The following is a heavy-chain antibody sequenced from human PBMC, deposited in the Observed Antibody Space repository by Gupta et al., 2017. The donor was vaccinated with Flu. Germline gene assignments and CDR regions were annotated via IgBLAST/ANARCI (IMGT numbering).Heavy chain of an antibody. Sequence: RQAPGKGLEWVSSISSSSSYIYYADSVKGRVTISRHNAKNSLYLQMSSLRAEDTAVYYCARAWDVTVAGTFDYWGQGTLVTVSS. J-gene: IGHJ4*02. D-gene: IGHD6-19*01. CDR2: ISSSSSYI. CDR3: ARAWDVTVAGTFDY. V-gene: IGHV3-21*01.